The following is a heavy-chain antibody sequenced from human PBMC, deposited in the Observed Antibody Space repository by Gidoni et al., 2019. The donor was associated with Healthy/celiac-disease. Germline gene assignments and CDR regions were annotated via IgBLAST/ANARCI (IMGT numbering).Heavy chain of an antibody. J-gene: IGHJ4*02. CDR3: ARAWDYYDSSGYYELDY. CDR1: GLPFSSYG. Sequence: QVQLVESGGGVVQPGRSLRLSCAASGLPFSSYGMHWVRQAPVKGLEWVAVIGYDGSNKYYADSVKGRFTISRDNSKNTLYLQMNSLRAEDTAVYYCARAWDYYDSSGYYELDYWGQGTLVTVSS. D-gene: IGHD3-22*01. CDR2: IGYDGSNK. V-gene: IGHV3-33*01.